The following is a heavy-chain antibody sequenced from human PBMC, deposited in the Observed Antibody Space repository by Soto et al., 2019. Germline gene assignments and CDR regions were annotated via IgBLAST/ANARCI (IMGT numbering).Heavy chain of an antibody. CDR2: IIPIFGTA. V-gene: IGHV1-69*13. J-gene: IGHJ5*02. CDR3: ARDPIGDSSGYYYLRFEP. D-gene: IGHD3-22*01. Sequence: GASVKVSCKASGGTFSSYSISCVRQAPGQGLEWMGGIIPIFGTANYAQKFQGRVTITADESTSTAYMELSSLRSEDTAVYYCARDPIGDSSGYYYLRFEPWGQGTLVTVSS. CDR1: GGTFSSYS.